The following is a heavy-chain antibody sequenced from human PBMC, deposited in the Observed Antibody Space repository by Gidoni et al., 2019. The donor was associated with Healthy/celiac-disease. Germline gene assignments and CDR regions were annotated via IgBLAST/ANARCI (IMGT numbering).Heavy chain of an antibody. J-gene: IGHJ4*02. CDR1: GYSISSGYY. CDR3: ASGYSSSWYLSFYFDY. V-gene: IGHV4-38-2*01. CDR2: IYHSGST. D-gene: IGHD6-13*01. Sequence: QVPLQESGPGLVKPSETLSLTCAVSGYSISSGYYWGWIRQPPGKGLEWIGSIYHSGSTYYNPSLKSRVTISVDTSKNQFSLKLSSVTAADTAVYYCASGYSSSWYLSFYFDYWGQGTLVTVSS.